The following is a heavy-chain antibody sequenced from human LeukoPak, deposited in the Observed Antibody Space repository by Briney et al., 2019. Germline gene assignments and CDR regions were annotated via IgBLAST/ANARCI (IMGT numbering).Heavy chain of an antibody. Sequence: GGSLRLSCAASGFIFSDYWMHWVRQAPGKGLVWVSRLNSDGSSTIYADSVKGRFTISRDNAKNTLYLQMNSLRAEDTAVYYCAKMTPFYGSGSYYSLPFDYWGQGTLVTVSS. J-gene: IGHJ4*02. CDR1: GFIFSDYW. V-gene: IGHV3-74*01. CDR3: AKMTPFYGSGSYYSLPFDY. CDR2: LNSDGSST. D-gene: IGHD3-10*01.